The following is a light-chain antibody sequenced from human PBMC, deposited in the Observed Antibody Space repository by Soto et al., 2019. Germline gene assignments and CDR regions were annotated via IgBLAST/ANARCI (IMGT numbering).Light chain of an antibody. CDR3: CSYAGSYYV. Sequence: QSALTQPRSVSGSPGQSVTISCTGTSSDVGGYNYVSWYQQHPGKAPKLMIYDVSKRPSGVPDRFSGSKSGNTASLTISGLQAEDGADYYCCSYAGSYYVFGTGTKVTFL. J-gene: IGLJ1*01. V-gene: IGLV2-11*01. CDR1: SSDVGGYNY. CDR2: DVS.